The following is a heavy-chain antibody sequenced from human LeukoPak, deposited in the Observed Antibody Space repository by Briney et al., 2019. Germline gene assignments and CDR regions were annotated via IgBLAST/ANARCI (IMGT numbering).Heavy chain of an antibody. Sequence: GGSLRLSCAASGFTFSSYSMNWVRQAPGKGLEWVSSISSSSSYIYYADSVKGRFTISRDNAKNSLYLQMNSLRAEDTAVYYCARGPPYYYDGGGYYYFDYWGQGTLVTVSS. CDR2: ISSSSSYI. CDR3: ARGPPYYYDGGGYYYFDY. V-gene: IGHV3-21*01. D-gene: IGHD3-22*01. CDR1: GFTFSSYS. J-gene: IGHJ4*02.